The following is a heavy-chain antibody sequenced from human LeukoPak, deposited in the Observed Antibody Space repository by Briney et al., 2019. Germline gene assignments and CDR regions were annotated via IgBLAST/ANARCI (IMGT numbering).Heavy chain of an antibody. CDR2: IRYDGSNK. CDR3: AKAPGYCSSTSCYGSYWYFDL. Sequence: GGSLRLSCAASGFTFSSYGMHWVRQAPGKGLEWVAFIRYDGSNKYYADSVKGRFTISRDNSMNTLYLQMNSLRAEDTAVYYCAKAPGYCSSTSCYGSYWYFDLWGRGTLVTVSS. D-gene: IGHD2-2*01. CDR1: GFTFSSYG. J-gene: IGHJ2*01. V-gene: IGHV3-30*02.